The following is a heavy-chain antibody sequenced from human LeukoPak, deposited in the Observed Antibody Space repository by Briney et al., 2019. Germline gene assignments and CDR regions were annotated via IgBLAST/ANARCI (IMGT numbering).Heavy chain of an antibody. CDR2: INPNSGCT. CDR3: ARGSDIVVIDI. CDR1: GYTFICYY. J-gene: IGHJ3*02. Sequence: ASVKVSCKASGYTFICYYMHWVRQAPGQGLEWMGWINPNSGCTNYAQKFQGRVTMTRDTSISTAYMELSRLSSDDTAVYYCARGSDIVVIDIWGQGTMVTVSS. V-gene: IGHV1-2*02. D-gene: IGHD2-2*01.